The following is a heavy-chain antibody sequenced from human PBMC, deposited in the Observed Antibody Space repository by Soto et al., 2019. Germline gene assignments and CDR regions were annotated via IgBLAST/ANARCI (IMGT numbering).Heavy chain of an antibody. CDR3: ARITAFFYYFDF. J-gene: IGHJ4*02. V-gene: IGHV4-31*03. CDR1: GGSISSGGYY. CDR2: IYYSGST. Sequence: QVQLQESGPGLVKPSQTLSLTYTVSGGSISSGGYYWSWIRQRPGKGLEWIGYIYYSGSTYYNPSLKSRVTISIDTSKNQFSLNLNSLTAADTAVYYCARITAFFYYFDFWGQGTLVTVSS.